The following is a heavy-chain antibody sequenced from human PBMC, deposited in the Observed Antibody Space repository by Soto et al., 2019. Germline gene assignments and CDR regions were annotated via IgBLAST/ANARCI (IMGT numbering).Heavy chain of an antibody. V-gene: IGHV3-7*01. J-gene: IGHJ4*02. D-gene: IGHD3-10*01. Sequence: PVGSLRLSCAASGFTFSNFWMSWVRQAPGKGLEWVANIKHDGSEIYYVDSVKGRLTISRDNAKNSLYLQMNSLRAEDTAVYYCARYSGSFSLDYWGQGTLVTVSS. CDR3: ARYSGSFSLDY. CDR1: GFTFSNFW. CDR2: IKHDGSEI.